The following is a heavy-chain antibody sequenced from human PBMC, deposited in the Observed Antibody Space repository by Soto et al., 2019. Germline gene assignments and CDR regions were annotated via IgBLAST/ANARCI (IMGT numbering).Heavy chain of an antibody. CDR2: IYYSGST. CDR3: ARVYGDYLDY. J-gene: IGHJ4*02. Sequence: ETLSLTCTVSGGSISGYYWSWIRQPPGKGLEWIGYIYYSGSTIYNPSLKSRVTISVDTSKNRFSLKLSSVTAADTAVYYCARVYGDYLDYWGQGTLVTV. CDR1: GGSISGYY. D-gene: IGHD4-17*01. V-gene: IGHV4-59*01.